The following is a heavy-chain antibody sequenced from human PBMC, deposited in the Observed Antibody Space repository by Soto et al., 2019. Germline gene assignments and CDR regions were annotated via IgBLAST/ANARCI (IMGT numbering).Heavy chain of an antibody. V-gene: IGHV3-53*01. Sequence: GGSLRLSCAASGFTVSSNYMSWVRQAPGKGLEWVSVICSGGSTYYADSVRGRFTISRDNSKNTLYLQTKSLRAEDTAVYYCARDPPATRHGMDVWGQGTTVTVSS. CDR2: ICSGGST. CDR1: GFTVSSNY. J-gene: IGHJ6*02. CDR3: ARDPPATRHGMDV.